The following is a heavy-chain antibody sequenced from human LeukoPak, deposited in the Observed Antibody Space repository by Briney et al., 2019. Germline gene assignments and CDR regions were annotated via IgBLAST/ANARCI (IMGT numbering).Heavy chain of an antibody. CDR1: GFTFSSYS. D-gene: IGHD3-22*01. J-gene: IGHJ4*02. V-gene: IGHV3-21*01. CDR3: ARDLEQSGGWYYYDSSGYYILDY. CDR2: ISSSSSYI. Sequence: GGSLRLSCAASGFTFSSYSMNWVRQAPGKGLEWVSSISSSSSYIYYADSVKGRFTISRDNAKNSLYLQMNSLRAEDTAVYYCARDLEQSGGWYYYDSSGYYILDYWGQGTLVTVSS.